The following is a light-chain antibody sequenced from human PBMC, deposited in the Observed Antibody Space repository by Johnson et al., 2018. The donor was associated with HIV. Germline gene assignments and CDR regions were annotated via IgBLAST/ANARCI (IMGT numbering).Light chain of an antibody. J-gene: IGLJ1*01. V-gene: IGLV1-51*01. Sequence: QSVLTQPPSVSAAPGQKVTISCSGSSSNIGRNYVSWYQQLPGTAPKLLIFDNNKRPSGIPDRFSASKSGTSATLGITGLQTGDEADYYCGTWDSSLRVGFFGTVTKVTVL. CDR3: GTWDSSLRVGF. CDR2: DNN. CDR1: SSNIGRNY.